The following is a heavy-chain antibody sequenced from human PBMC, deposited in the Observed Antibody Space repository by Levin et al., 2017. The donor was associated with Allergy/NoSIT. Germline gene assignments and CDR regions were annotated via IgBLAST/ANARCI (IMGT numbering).Heavy chain of an antibody. D-gene: IGHD3-22*01. CDR3: ARDRTDYYERWAFFDY. CDR1: GFSFSSFN. V-gene: IGHV3-48*01. J-gene: IGHJ4*02. CDR2: ISGSGYTI. Sequence: GGSLRLSCAASGFSFSSFNMNWVRQAPGKGLEWVSYISGSGYTIYYADSVRDRFTISRDNAKNSLYLQLNSLRAEDTAVYYCARDRTDYYERWAFFDYWGQGTLVTVSS.